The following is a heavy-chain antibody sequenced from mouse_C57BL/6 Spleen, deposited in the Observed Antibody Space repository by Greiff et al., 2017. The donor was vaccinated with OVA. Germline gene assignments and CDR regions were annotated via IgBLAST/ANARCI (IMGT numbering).Heavy chain of an antibody. J-gene: IGHJ2*01. CDR1: GFTFSSYA. Sequence: EVKLVESGGGLVKPGGSLKLSCAASGFTFSSYAMSWVRQTPEKRLEWVATISDGGSYTYYPDHVQGRFTISSDNANNNLYLQMSHLKSEDTAMYYCARDDGNYGNYVLDYWGQGTTLTVSS. CDR2: ISDGGSYT. V-gene: IGHV5-4*01. CDR3: ARDDGNYGNYVLDY. D-gene: IGHD2-1*01.